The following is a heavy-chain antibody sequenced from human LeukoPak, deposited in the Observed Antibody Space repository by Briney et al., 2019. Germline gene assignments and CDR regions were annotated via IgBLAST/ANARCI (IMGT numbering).Heavy chain of an antibody. CDR3: ARSSSVDTALVGVHWFDP. V-gene: IGHV4-38-2*01. CDR2: IYHSEST. J-gene: IGHJ5*02. D-gene: IGHD5-18*01. Sequence: SETLSLTCAVSGYSISRGYSWGWIRQPPGKGLEWIGNIYHSESTHYNPSLKSRVTISPDTSKNQFSLKLSSVTAADTAVYYCARSSSVDTALVGVHWFDPWGQGTLVTVSS. CDR1: GYSISRGYS.